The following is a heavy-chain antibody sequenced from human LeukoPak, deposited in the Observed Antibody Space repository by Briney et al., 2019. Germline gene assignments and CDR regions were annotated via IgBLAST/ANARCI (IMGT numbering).Heavy chain of an antibody. CDR3: ASGAMTNWYYFDY. D-gene: IGHD1-1*01. J-gene: IGHJ4*02. CDR2: ISSSSSTI. Sequence: GGSLRLSCAASGFTFSSYSMTWVRQAPGKGQERVSYISSSSSTIYYADSVKGRFTISRDNAKNSLYLQMNSLRDEDTAGYYCASGAMTNWYYFDYWGQGTLVTVSS. V-gene: IGHV3-48*02. CDR1: GFTFSSYS.